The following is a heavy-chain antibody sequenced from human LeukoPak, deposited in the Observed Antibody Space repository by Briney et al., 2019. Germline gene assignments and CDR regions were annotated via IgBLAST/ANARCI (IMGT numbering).Heavy chain of an antibody. CDR2: INTDGTTT. Sequence: GGSLRLSCAPPGFTSSRYEMNWVRQAPREGLEWVSRINTDGTTTNYADSVKGRFTISRDNAKNTLDLQMNSLRAEDTAVYYCARGGDDIGDYWGQGTLVTVSS. V-gene: IGHV3-74*01. CDR3: ARGGDDIGDY. D-gene: IGHD5-12*01. J-gene: IGHJ4*02. CDR1: GFTSSRYE.